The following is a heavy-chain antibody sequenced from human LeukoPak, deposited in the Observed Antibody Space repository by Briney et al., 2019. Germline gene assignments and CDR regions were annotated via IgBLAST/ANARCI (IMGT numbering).Heavy chain of an antibody. V-gene: IGHV1-2*02. D-gene: IGHD3-10*01. CDR2: INPNDGGT. CDR3: ASSGRSGIYSWFDP. Sequence: ASVKVSCKASGYTFTSYAMNWVRQAPGQGLEWMGWINPNDGGTNYAQEFQGRVTMTRDTSINTAYMELTRLRSDDTAMYYCASSGRSGIYSWFDPWGQGTLVTVSS. J-gene: IGHJ5*02. CDR1: GYTFTSYA.